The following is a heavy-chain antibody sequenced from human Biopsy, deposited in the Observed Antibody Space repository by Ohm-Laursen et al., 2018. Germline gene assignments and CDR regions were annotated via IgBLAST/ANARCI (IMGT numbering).Heavy chain of an antibody. CDR3: ARHRSSSARNYYHDMDV. Sequence: SETLSLTCTVAGGSINSNDYYWGWIRQTPGEGLQWIGSLYHNGHTYENPSLRSRLTLSIDKSKNLFPLRLSSVTAADTAVYYCARHRSSSARNYYHDMDVWGQGTTVTVSS. V-gene: IGHV4-39*01. D-gene: IGHD6-6*01. J-gene: IGHJ6*02. CDR2: LYHNGHT. CDR1: GGSINSNDYY.